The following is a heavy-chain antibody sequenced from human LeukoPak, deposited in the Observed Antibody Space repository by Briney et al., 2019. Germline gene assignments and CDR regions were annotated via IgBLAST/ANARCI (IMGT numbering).Heavy chain of an antibody. V-gene: IGHV1-69*01. CDR2: IIPIFGTA. CDR1: GGTFSSYA. D-gene: IGHD3-3*01. J-gene: IGHJ4*02. CDR3: SRVVYYDFWSGYYTDPHFDY. Sequence: ASVKVSCKASGGTFSSYAISWVRQAPGQGLEWMGGIIPIFGTANYAQKFQGRVTITADESTSTAYMELSSLRSEGTAVYYSSRVVYYDFWSGYYTDPHFDYWGQGTLVTVSS.